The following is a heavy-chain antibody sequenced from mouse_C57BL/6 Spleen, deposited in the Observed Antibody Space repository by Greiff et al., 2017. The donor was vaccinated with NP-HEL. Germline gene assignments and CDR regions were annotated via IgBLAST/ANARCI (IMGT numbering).Heavy chain of an antibody. J-gene: IGHJ1*03. V-gene: IGHV1-55*01. CDR3: AIEEDYYGSSYKYFDV. D-gene: IGHD1-1*01. Sequence: QVQLQQSGAELVKPGASVKMSCKASGYTFTSYWITWVKQRPGQGLEWIGDIYPGSGSTNYNEKFKSKATLTVDTSSSTAYMQLSSLTSEDTAVYYCAIEEDYYGSSYKYFDVWGTGTTVTVSS. CDR1: GYTFTSYW. CDR2: IYPGSGST.